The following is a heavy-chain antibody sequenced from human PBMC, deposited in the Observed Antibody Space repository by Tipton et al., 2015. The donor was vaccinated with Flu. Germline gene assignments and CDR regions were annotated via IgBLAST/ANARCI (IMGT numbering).Heavy chain of an antibody. J-gene: IGHJ3*02. V-gene: IGHV4-61*02. CDR2: IYTSGST. CDR3: ARTMMGAFDI. CDR1: GGSISSGSYY. D-gene: IGHD3-22*01. Sequence: TLSLTCTVSGGSISSGSYYWSWIRQPAGKGLEWIGRIYTSGSTNYNPSLKSRVTISVDTSKNQFSLKLSSVTAAGTAVYYCARTMMGAFDIWGQGTMVTVSS.